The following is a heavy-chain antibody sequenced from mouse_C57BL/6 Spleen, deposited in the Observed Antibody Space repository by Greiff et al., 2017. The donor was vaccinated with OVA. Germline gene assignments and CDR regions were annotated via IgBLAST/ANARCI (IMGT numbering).Heavy chain of an antibody. CDR1: GYTFTDYE. V-gene: IGHV1-15*01. Sequence: QVQLQQSGAELVRPGASVTLSCKASGYTFTDYEMHWVKQTPVHGLEWIGAIDPETGGTAYNQKFKGKAILTADKSSSTAYMELRSLTSEDSAVYYCTIYYYGSSFAYWGQGTLVTVSA. CDR3: TIYYYGSSFAY. CDR2: IDPETGGT. J-gene: IGHJ3*01. D-gene: IGHD1-1*01.